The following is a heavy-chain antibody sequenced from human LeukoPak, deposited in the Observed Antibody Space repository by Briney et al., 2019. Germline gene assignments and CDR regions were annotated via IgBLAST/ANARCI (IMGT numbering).Heavy chain of an antibody. CDR2: INHSGST. V-gene: IGHV4-34*01. Sequence: SETLSLTCAVYGGSFSGYYWSGIRQPPGKGLEWSGEINHSGSTNYNPSLNSRVTISVDTSKNQFSLKLSSVTAADTAVYYCARGHYYDSSGYYGYWGQGTLVTVSS. D-gene: IGHD3-22*01. CDR3: ARGHYYDSSGYYGY. J-gene: IGHJ4*02. CDR1: GGSFSGYY.